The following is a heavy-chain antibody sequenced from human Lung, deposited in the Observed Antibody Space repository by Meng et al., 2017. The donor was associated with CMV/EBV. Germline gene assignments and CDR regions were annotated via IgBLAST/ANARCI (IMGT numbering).Heavy chain of an antibody. CDR3: ASGKGFSA. J-gene: IGHJ5*02. D-gene: IGHD1-26*01. V-gene: IGHV3-7*01. Sequence: SLKISWSASGFTFRSLWMSWVRRAPGKGLEWVANINQDGTEEHYVGSVRGRFTISKDNAKNSLCLQMSSLTVEDTGVYYCASGKGFSAWGQGTLVTVSS. CDR2: INQDGTEE. CDR1: GFTFRSLW.